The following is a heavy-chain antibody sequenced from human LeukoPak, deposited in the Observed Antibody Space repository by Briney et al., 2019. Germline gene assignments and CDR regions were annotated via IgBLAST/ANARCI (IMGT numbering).Heavy chain of an antibody. CDR1: GFTFRSYW. V-gene: IGHV3-74*01. CDR2: VIRDGSFT. CDR3: VRDGDDFNFDY. D-gene: IGHD5-24*01. Sequence: PGGSLRLSCAASGFTFRSYWMHWVRQAPGKGLVWVSRVIRDGSFTNYADSVKGRFTISRDNAKNTLHLQMNSLRAEDTAVYYCVRDGDDFNFDYWGQGSLVIVSS. J-gene: IGHJ4*02.